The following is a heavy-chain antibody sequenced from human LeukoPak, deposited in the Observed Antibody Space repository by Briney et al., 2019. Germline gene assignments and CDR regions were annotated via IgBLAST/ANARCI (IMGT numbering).Heavy chain of an antibody. CDR2: IYQSGGT. CDR1: GDSISGSHW. J-gene: IGHJ4*02. V-gene: IGHV4-4*02. CDR3: ARVTGGSGSYYSPLHFYFDY. Sequence: SETLSLTCAVSGDSISGSHWWTWVRQPPGKGLEWIGEIYQSGGTNYNPSLESRVTISMDKSKNQFSLKLTSVTAADTAVYYCARVTGGSGSYYSPLHFYFDYWGQGTLVTVSS. D-gene: IGHD3-10*01.